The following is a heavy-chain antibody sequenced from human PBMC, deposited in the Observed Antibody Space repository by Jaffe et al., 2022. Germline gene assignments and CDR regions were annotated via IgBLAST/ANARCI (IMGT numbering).Heavy chain of an antibody. CDR3: AHSHAVLRFLEWSYKGFDYFDY. D-gene: IGHD3-3*01. J-gene: IGHJ4*02. Sequence: QITLKESGPTLVKPTQTLTLTCTFSGFSLSTSGVGVGWIRQPPGKALEWLALIYWNDDKRYSPSLKSRLTITKDTSKNQVVLTMTNMDPVDTATYYCAHSHAVLRFLEWSYKGFDYFDYWGQGTLVTVSS. CDR2: IYWNDDK. V-gene: IGHV2-5*01. CDR1: GFSLSTSGVG.